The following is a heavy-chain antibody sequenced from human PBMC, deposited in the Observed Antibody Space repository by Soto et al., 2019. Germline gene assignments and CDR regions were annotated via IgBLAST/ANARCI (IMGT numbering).Heavy chain of an antibody. Sequence: SVKVSCKASGGTFSSYAISWVRQAPGQGLEWMGGIIPIFGTANYAQKFQGRVTITADESTSTAYMELSSLRSEDTAVYYCAREIAYCGGDCYSDYYYYGMDVWGQGTRSPSP. V-gene: IGHV1-69*13. D-gene: IGHD2-21*02. CDR3: AREIAYCGGDCYSDYYYYGMDV. J-gene: IGHJ6*02. CDR2: IIPIFGTA. CDR1: GGTFSSYA.